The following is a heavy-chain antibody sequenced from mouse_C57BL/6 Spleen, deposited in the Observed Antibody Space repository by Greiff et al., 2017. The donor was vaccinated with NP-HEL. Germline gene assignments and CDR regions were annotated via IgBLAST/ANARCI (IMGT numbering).Heavy chain of an antibody. CDR3: ARGGGGSSLFDY. CDR2: INPNYGTT. V-gene: IGHV1-39*01. J-gene: IGHJ2*01. D-gene: IGHD1-1*01. CDR1: GYSFTDYN. Sequence: EVKLMESGPELVKPGASVKISCKASGYSFTDYNMNWVKQSNGKSLEWIGVINPNYGTTSYNQKFKGKATLTVDQSSSTAYMQLNSLTSEDSAVYYCARGGGGSSLFDYWGQGTTLTVSS.